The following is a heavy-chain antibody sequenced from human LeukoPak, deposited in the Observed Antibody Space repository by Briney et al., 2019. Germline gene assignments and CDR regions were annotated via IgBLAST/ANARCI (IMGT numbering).Heavy chain of an antibody. CDR2: INHSGYT. V-gene: IGHV4-34*01. CDR3: ARLGSRVL. D-gene: IGHD1-26*01. J-gene: IGHJ4*02. Sequence: SETLSLTCALYGGSFSGYYWSWIRQSPGKGLEWIGQINHSGYTNYKPSLKSRVTMSVDTSKNQFSLKLISMTAADAAVYYCARLGSRVLWGQGTLVTVSS. CDR1: GGSFSGYY.